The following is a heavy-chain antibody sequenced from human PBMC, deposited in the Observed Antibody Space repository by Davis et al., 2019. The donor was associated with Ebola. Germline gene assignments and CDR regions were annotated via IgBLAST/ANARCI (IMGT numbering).Heavy chain of an antibody. V-gene: IGHV1-46*01. D-gene: IGHD3-3*01. J-gene: IGHJ3*02. CDR3: AGSSAITIFGVVISRGDAFDI. Sequence: AASVKVSCKASGYTFTSYYMHWVRQAPGQGLEWMGIINPSGGSTSYAQKFQGRVTMTRDTSTSTVYMELSSLRSEDTAVYYCAGSSAITIFGVVISRGDAFDIWGQGTMVTVSS. CDR2: INPSGGST. CDR1: GYTFTSYY.